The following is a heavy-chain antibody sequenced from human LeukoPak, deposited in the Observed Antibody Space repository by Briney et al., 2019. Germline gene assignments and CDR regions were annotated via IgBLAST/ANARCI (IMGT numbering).Heavy chain of an antibody. CDR3: ARVGSGSSEFDY. D-gene: IGHD6-6*01. J-gene: IGHJ4*02. CDR2: IWYDGSNK. V-gene: IGHV3-33*01. Sequence: GRSLRLSCAASGFTFSSYGMHWVRQAPGKGLEWGAVIWYDGSNKYYADSVKGRFTISRDNSKNTLYQQMHSLRAEDTAVYYCARVGSGSSEFDYWGQGTLVTVSS. CDR1: GFTFSSYG.